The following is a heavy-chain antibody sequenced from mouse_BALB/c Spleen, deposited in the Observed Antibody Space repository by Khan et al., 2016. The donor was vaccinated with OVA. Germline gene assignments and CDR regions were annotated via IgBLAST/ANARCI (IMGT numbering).Heavy chain of an antibody. Sequence: QVQLKESGAELAKPGASVKMSCKASGYTFTNYWMHWVKQRPGQGLEWIGYINPSTDYTEYNHKFKDKATLTADKSSSTAYMQLTSLTSENSALYYCVNHGSNSACFTYWGQGTPVTVSA. D-gene: IGHD1-1*01. J-gene: IGHJ3*01. CDR1: GYTFTNYW. CDR2: INPSTDYT. CDR3: VNHGSNSACFTY. V-gene: IGHV1-7*01.